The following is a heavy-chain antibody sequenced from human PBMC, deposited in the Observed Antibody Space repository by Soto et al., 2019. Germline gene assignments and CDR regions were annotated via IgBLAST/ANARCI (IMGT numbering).Heavy chain of an antibody. CDR3: ARALRVLGINYFDY. CDR2: LYYSGGT. D-gene: IGHD2-8*02. V-gene: IGHV4-31*03. Sequence: QVQLQESGPGLGKASPALSLTCTFPGGSISRGGYYWSWIRQHPGKGPGWIGYLYYSGGTYYNPSLKSRVTISVDTSKNPFSLKLSSVTAADTAVYYCARALRVLGINYFDYWGQGTLVTVSS. CDR1: GGSISRGGYY. J-gene: IGHJ4*02.